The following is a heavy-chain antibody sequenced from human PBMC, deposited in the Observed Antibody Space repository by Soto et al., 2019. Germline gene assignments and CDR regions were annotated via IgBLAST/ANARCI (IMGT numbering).Heavy chain of an antibody. D-gene: IGHD6-13*01. Sequence: ASVKVCCKASGYTFTGCYMHWVRQAPGQGLEWMGWINPNSGGTNYAQKFQGWVTMTRDTSISTAYMELSRLRSDDTAVYYCARDSGQQRIPDYWGQGTLVTVSS. CDR2: INPNSGGT. CDR3: ARDSGQQRIPDY. V-gene: IGHV1-2*04. J-gene: IGHJ4*02. CDR1: GYTFTGCY.